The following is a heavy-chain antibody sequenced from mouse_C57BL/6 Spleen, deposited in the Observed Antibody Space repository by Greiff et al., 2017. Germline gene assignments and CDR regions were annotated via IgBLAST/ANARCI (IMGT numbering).Heavy chain of an antibody. J-gene: IGHJ2*01. CDR2: INPNNGGT. CDR3: ARLLRYPSFDY. Sequence: EVQLQQSGPELVKPGASVKISCKASGYTFTDYYMNWVKQSHGKSLEWIGDINPNNGGTSYNQKFKGKATLTVDKSSSTAYMELRSLTSEDSAVYYCARLLRYPSFDYWGQGTTLTVSS. D-gene: IGHD1-1*01. V-gene: IGHV1-26*01. CDR1: GYTFTDYY.